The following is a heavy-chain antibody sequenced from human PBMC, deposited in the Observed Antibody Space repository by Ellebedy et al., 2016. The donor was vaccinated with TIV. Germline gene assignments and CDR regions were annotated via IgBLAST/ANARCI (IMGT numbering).Heavy chain of an antibody. CDR3: AKYEWFGDLRSYGMDV. J-gene: IGHJ6*02. Sequence: GGSLRLXXAASGFTFSSYAMSWVRQAPGKGLEWVSVISGTGGSTYYADSVKGRLTISRDNSKKTLYLQMKGLRADDTAIYYCAKYEWFGDLRSYGMDVWGQGTTVTVSS. V-gene: IGHV3-23*01. D-gene: IGHD3-10*01. CDR2: ISGTGGST. CDR1: GFTFSSYA.